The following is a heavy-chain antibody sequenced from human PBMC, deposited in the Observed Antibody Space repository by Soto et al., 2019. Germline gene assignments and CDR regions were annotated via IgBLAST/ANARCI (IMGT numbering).Heavy chain of an antibody. V-gene: IGHV3-23*01. J-gene: IGHJ4*02. CDR1: GFTFSSYA. D-gene: IGHD6-19*01. CDR2: ISGSGGST. Sequence: GSLRLSCAASGFTFSSYAMSWVRQAPGKGLEWVSAISGSGGSTYYADSVKGRFTVSRDNSKNTLYLQMNSLRAEDTAVYYCAKDRVSSGWYEVIFDYWGQGTLVTVSS. CDR3: AKDRVSSGWYEVIFDY.